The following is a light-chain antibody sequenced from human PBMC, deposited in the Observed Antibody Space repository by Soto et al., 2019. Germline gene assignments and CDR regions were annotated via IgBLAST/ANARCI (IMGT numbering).Light chain of an antibody. V-gene: IGLV2-23*01. CDR1: SSDVGSYNL. J-gene: IGLJ1*01. CDR3: CSYAGSTLPLDV. Sequence: QSVLTQPASVSGSPGQSITISCTGTSSDVGSYNLVSWYQQHPGKAPKLMIYEGTKRPSGVSNRFSGSKSGNTASLTISGLQAEDEADYYCCSYAGSTLPLDVFGTGTKVTVL. CDR2: EGT.